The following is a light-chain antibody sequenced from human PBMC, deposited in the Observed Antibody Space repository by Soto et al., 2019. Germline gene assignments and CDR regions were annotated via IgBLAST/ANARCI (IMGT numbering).Light chain of an antibody. CDR2: APS. V-gene: IGKV1-9*01. CDR3: QQLHGYPIT. J-gene: IGKJ5*01. CDR1: QGIDTS. Sequence: ILLTQSPSSLSASVGDRVTITCRASQGIDTSLAWYQQKPGKAPKLLIYAPSNFQNVVPSRFSGSGSGTHFTLTISSLQPEDFATYYCQQLHGYPITFGQGTRLEI.